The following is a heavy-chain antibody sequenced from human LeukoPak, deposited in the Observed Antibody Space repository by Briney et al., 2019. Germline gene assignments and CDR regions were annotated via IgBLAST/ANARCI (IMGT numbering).Heavy chain of an antibody. J-gene: IGHJ4*02. CDR1: GFSFTTFG. Sequence: GGSLRLSCAASGFSFTTFGMHWVRQAPGKGLEWVSSISGSSSYIYYADSVKGRFTISRDNAKNSLYLQMNSLRAEDTAVYYCARVLRGLRSSAFFDYWGQGTLVTVSS. V-gene: IGHV3-21*06. CDR2: ISGSSSYI. CDR3: ARVLRGLRSSAFFDY. D-gene: IGHD5-12*01.